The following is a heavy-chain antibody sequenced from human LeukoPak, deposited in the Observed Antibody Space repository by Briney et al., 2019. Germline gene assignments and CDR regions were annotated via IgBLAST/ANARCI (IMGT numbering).Heavy chain of an antibody. J-gene: IGHJ5*02. V-gene: IGHV1-69*13. CDR2: IIPIFGTA. D-gene: IGHD2-2*03. CDR1: GGTFSSYA. Sequence: ASVKVSCKASGGTFSSYAISWVRQAPGQGLEWMGGIIPIFGTANYAQKFQGRVTITADESTSTAYMELSSLRSEDTAVYYCARAIGYCSSTSCYPYNWLDPWGQGTLVTVSS. CDR3: ARAIGYCSSTSCYPYNWLDP.